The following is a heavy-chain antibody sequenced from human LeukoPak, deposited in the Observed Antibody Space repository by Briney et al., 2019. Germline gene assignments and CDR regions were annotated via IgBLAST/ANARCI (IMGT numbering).Heavy chain of an antibody. V-gene: IGHV3-21*01. CDR2: ISSGSTYM. J-gene: IGHJ3*02. CDR1: GFTFTSYS. CDR3: GRVGGRSKAAKGDAFDI. Sequence: PGGSLRLSCAASGFTFTSYSMNWVRQAPGKGLEWVSSISSGSTYMYYADSVKGRFTISRDNAQNSMYLQMNSLRAEDTAVYYCGRVGGRSKAAKGDAFDIWGQGTMVTVSS. D-gene: IGHD6-6*01.